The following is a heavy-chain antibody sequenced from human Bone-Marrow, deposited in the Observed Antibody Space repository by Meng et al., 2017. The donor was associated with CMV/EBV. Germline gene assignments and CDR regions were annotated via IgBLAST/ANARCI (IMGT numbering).Heavy chain of an antibody. CDR1: GYSFTSYW. D-gene: IGHD3-3*01. CDR3: ARRGGYDFWSGYLLDY. J-gene: IGHJ4*02. CDR2: IYPGDSDT. V-gene: IGHV5-51*01. Sequence: GGSLRLSCKGSGYSFTSYWIGWVRQMPGKGLEWMGIIYPGDSDTRYSPSFQGQVTISADKSISTAYLQWSSLKASDTAMYYCARRGGYDFWSGYLLDYWGQGTLVPVSS.